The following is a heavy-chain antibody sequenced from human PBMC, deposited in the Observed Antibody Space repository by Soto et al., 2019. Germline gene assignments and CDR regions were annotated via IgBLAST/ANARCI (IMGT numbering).Heavy chain of an antibody. D-gene: IGHD3-10*01. CDR2: VNPIVSMS. CDR1: GDTFNFYS. Sequence: QVQLVQSGAEVKRTGSSVKVSCKASGDTFNFYSINWVRQAPGLGLEWMGRVNPIVSMSNYAQKFQGRVTMTGDKSKSTDYMDLSTLRSEVTPIYTCASSYVSGYRAFDSWGGGALVTVAS. V-gene: IGHV1-69*02. J-gene: IGHJ4*02. CDR3: ASSYVSGYRAFDS.